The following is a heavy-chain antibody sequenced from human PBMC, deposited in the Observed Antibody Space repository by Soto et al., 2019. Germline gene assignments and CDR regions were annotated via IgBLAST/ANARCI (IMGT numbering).Heavy chain of an antibody. J-gene: IGHJ3*02. CDR2: ISSSRTYV. Sequence: EVQLVESGGGLVRTGGSLRLSCTASGFTFGSYSINWVRQAPGKGLEWVSTISSSRTYVHYADSLKGRFTVSRDNAKNALLQQMNSLRAEDTAVYYSAINTWYYDSRASDYWLVDASDSWGQGKMVAVSS. CDR1: GFTFGSYS. CDR3: AINTWYYDSRASDYWLVDASDS. D-gene: IGHD3-22*01. V-gene: IGHV3-21*01.